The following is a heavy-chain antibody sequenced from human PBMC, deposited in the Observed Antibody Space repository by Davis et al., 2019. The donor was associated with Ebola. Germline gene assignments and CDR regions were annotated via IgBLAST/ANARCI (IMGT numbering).Heavy chain of an antibody. CDR1: GNSFSSLW. Sequence: GESLKISCKGSGNSFSSLWIAWVRQLPGKGLEWMGIIYPGDSDTRYSPSFLGQVIFSADKSISTAYLQWSSLKASDTAMYYCASLRRTITGMDDAFDIWGQGTMVTVSS. CDR2: IYPGDSDT. J-gene: IGHJ3*02. V-gene: IGHV5-51*01. D-gene: IGHD2-8*02. CDR3: ASLRRTITGMDDAFDI.